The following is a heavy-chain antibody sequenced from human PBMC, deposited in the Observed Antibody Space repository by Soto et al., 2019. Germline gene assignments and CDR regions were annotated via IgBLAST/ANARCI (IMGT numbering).Heavy chain of an antibody. V-gene: IGHV3-21*01. CDR3: ARDGLYSAADYFDY. Sequence: GESLKISCAASGFTFSDYSMNWVRQAPGRGLEWVSSISGSSGYIYYIDSVKGRFTISRDNARNSLYLQMNSLRVEDTAMYYCARDGLYSAADYFDYWGQGTLVTVSS. CDR2: ISGSSGYI. J-gene: IGHJ4*02. D-gene: IGHD6-13*01. CDR1: GFTFSDYS.